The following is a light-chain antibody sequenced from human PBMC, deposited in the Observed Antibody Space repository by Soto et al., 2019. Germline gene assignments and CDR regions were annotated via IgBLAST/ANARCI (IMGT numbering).Light chain of an antibody. CDR2: DVN. CDR1: STDVGVYNY. Sequence: QSVLTQPRSVSGSPGQSVTISCTGTSTDVGVYNYVSWYQRHPGKAPKLLVYDVNKRPSGVPDRFFASKSGNTASLIISGLQAEDEADYFCCSYAGSYTLVFGGGTKLTVL. V-gene: IGLV2-11*01. CDR3: CSYAGSYTLV. J-gene: IGLJ3*02.